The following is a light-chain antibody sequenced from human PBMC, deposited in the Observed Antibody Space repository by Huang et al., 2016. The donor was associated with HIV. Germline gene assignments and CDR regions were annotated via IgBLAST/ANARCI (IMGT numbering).Light chain of an antibody. CDR2: GSS. CDR1: QSVSSN. CDR3: QQYNNWPET. V-gene: IGKV3-15*01. J-gene: IGKJ1*01. Sequence: EIVMTQSPATLSVSPGERATLSCRASQSVSSNLAWYQQKPGQAPRLLIYGSSTRAPGIPARFIGSGSGTEFTLTLSSLQSEYFAVYYCQQYNNWPETFGQGTKVEIK.